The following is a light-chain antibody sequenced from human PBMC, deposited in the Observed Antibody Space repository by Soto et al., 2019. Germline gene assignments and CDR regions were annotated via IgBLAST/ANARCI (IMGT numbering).Light chain of an antibody. V-gene: IGKV1-5*03. CDR3: QQYNSYIT. CDR1: QSINSW. CDR2: KAS. J-gene: IGKJ3*01. Sequence: ASVGDRVTITCRASQSINSWLAWYQQKPGKAPKLLIYKASNLESGVPSRFSGSGSGTEFTLTVSSLQPDDFATYYCQQYNSYITFGPGTKVDIK.